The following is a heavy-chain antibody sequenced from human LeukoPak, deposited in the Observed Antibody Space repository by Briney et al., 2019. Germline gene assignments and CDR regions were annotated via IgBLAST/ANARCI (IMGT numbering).Heavy chain of an antibody. J-gene: IGHJ1*01. D-gene: IGHD3-3*02. Sequence: GGSLRLSCVASGFTFSNYAMSWVRQAPGKGLEWVSGVSGSGGVTYHADSVKGRFTISRDNPKNTLHLQMNSLRAEDTAVYYCATFLAIVTARDSLYFQHWGQGTLVTVSS. CDR3: ATFLAIVTARDSLYFQH. CDR2: VSGSGGVT. V-gene: IGHV3-23*01. CDR1: GFTFSNYA.